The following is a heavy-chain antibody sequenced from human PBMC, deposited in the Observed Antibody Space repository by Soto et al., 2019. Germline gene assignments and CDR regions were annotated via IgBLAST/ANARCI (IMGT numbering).Heavy chain of an antibody. CDR2: IIPIFGTG. CDR3: ARETYYYDSSGQYYFDY. D-gene: IGHD3-22*01. Sequence: QVQLVQSGAEVKKPGSSVKVSCQASGVSFSSHAISWVRQAPGQGLEWVGGIIPIFGTGNYAQRFQGRVTITADESTSTAYMELSSLRSEDTVVYYCARETYYYDSSGQYYFDYWGQGTLVTVSS. V-gene: IGHV1-69*01. J-gene: IGHJ4*02. CDR1: GVSFSSHA.